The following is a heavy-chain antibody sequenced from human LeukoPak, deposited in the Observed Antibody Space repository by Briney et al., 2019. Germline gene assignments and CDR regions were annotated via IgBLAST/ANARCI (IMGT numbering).Heavy chain of an antibody. Sequence: RSGGSLRLSCAASGFTFSSYTMNWVRQAPGKGLEWVSSISSSGTYIYYADSVKGRFTISRDNAKNSLSLQMNSLRAEDTAIYYCTRVGYIDEGIDYWGQGTLVTVSS. D-gene: IGHD5-24*01. CDR2: ISSSGTYI. J-gene: IGHJ4*02. CDR3: TRVGYIDEGIDY. V-gene: IGHV3-21*01. CDR1: GFTFSSYT.